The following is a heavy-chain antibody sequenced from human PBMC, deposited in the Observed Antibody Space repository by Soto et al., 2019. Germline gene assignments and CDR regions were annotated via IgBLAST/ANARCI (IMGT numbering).Heavy chain of an antibody. V-gene: IGHV1-18*01. CDR1: GYTFASYA. J-gene: IGHJ4*02. CDR3: ARDPPPPDY. Sequence: ASVKLSCKASGYTFASYAISCMRQAPGQGLEWMGWISAYNGNTNYAQKLQGRVTMTTDTSTSTAYMELRSLRSDDTAVYYCARDPPPPDYWGQGTLLTVSS. CDR2: ISAYNGNT.